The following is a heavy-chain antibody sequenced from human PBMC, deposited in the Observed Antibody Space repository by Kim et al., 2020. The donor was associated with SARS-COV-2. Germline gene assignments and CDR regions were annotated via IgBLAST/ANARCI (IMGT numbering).Heavy chain of an antibody. CDR2: IYYSGST. J-gene: IGHJ4*02. D-gene: IGHD6-13*01. V-gene: IGHV4-39*07. Sequence: SETLSLTCTVSGGSISSSSYYWGWIRQPPGKGLEWIGSIYYSGSTYYNPSLKSRVTISVDTSKNQFSLKLSSVTAADTAVYYCARTNIAAAFSWGQGTLVPVSS. CDR3: ARTNIAAAFS. CDR1: GGSISSSSYY.